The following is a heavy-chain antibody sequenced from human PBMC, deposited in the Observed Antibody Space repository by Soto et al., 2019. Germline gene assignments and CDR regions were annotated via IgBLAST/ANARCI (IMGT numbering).Heavy chain of an antibody. CDR3: ARGRDGDY. D-gene: IGHD6-6*01. Sequence: QVHLVQSGAEVKKPGASVKVSCKGSGYGFTTYGITWVRQAPGQGLEWMAWISGNNGNTNYAQKLQGRVTVTRDTATSTAYMELRSLRTDVTAVYYCARGRDGDYWGQGALVTVSS. V-gene: IGHV1-18*01. CDR1: GYGFTTYG. J-gene: IGHJ4*02. CDR2: ISGNNGNT.